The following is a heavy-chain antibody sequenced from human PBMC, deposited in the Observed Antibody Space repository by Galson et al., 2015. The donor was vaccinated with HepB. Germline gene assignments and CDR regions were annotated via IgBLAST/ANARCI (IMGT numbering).Heavy chain of an antibody. CDR2: IVPVFGTP. Sequence: SVKVSCKASGGTFNSYAISWVRQAPGQGLEWMGGIVPVFGTPTYAQKFQGRVSIIADESTTTAYMELTSLRSEDTAVYYCARDFITSPWTPRLAAISYFGMDVWSQGTTVSVSS. V-gene: IGHV1-69*13. CDR3: ARDFITSPWTPRLAAISYFGMDV. CDR1: GGTFNSYA. D-gene: IGHD2-15*01. J-gene: IGHJ6*02.